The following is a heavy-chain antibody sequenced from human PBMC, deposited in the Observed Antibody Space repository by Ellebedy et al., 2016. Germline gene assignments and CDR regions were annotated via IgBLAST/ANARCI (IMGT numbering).Heavy chain of an antibody. CDR3: GAGGGWLSDY. CDR1: GFTFSTYW. Sequence: GESLKISCADSGFTFSTYWMSWVRQAPGKGLEWVADIKEDGSENSYVDSVKGRFTISRDNAKISLYLQMNSLRAEDTAVYYCGAGGGWLSDYWGQGTLVTVSS. D-gene: IGHD6-19*01. CDR2: IKEDGSEN. V-gene: IGHV3-7*01. J-gene: IGHJ4*02.